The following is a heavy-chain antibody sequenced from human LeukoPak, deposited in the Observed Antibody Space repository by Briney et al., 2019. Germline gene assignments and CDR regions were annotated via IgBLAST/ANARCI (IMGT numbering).Heavy chain of an antibody. D-gene: IGHD3-9*01. J-gene: IGHJ5*02. Sequence: SETLSLTCTVSGGSISSSSYYWGWIRQPPGKGLEWIGSIYYSGSTYYNPSLKSRVTISVDTSKNQFSLKLSSVTAADTAVYYCARSKSDILTGYYPLGWFDPWGQGTLVTVSS. CDR1: GGSISSSSYY. CDR2: IYYSGST. CDR3: ARSKSDILTGYYPLGWFDP. V-gene: IGHV4-39*01.